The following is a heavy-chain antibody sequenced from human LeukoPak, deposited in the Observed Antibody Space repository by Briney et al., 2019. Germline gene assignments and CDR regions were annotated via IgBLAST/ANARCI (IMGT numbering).Heavy chain of an antibody. CDR2: ISPSGTSI. D-gene: IGHD3-22*01. J-gene: IGHJ4*02. Sequence: GGSLRLSCAASGFTFSDYYMSWIRQAPGKGLEWVSYISPSGTSIYSADSVKGRFTISRDNAKNSLYLQMNGLRAGDTAVYYCARDEYYYDSSGWRWGQGTLVTVSS. CDR3: ARDEYYYDSSGWR. V-gene: IGHV3-11*01. CDR1: GFTFSDYY.